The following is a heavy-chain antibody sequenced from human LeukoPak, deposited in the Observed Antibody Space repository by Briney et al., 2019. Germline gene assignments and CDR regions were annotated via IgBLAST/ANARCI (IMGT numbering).Heavy chain of an antibody. Sequence: GRSLRLSCAASGFTFSSYAMSWVRQAPGKGLEWVSAISGSGGSTYYADSVKGRFTISRDNSKNTLYLQMSSLRAVDTAVYYCAKLYSYGYVGYWGQGTLVTVSS. V-gene: IGHV3-23*01. J-gene: IGHJ4*02. D-gene: IGHD5-18*01. CDR1: GFTFSSYA. CDR3: AKLYSYGYVGY. CDR2: ISGSGGST.